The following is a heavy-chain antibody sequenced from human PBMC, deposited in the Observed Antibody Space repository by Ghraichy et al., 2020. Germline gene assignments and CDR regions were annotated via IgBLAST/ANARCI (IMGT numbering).Heavy chain of an antibody. CDR2: IWYDGSNK. J-gene: IGHJ6*02. CDR1: GFTISNYG. Sequence: LSLTCATSGFTISNYGMHWVRQAPGKGLEWVAVIWYDGSNKYYADSVKGRFTISRDNSKNTLSLQMNSLRAEDTAVYYCVRDANIGRFMDVWGQGTTVTVSS. V-gene: IGHV3-33*01. D-gene: IGHD2/OR15-2a*01. CDR3: VRDANIGRFMDV.